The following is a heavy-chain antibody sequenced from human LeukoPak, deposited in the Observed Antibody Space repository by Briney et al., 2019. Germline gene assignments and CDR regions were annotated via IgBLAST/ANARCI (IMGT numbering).Heavy chain of an antibody. D-gene: IGHD6-19*01. CDR1: GGSISSYY. CDR3: ARGAVAGTFDY. CDR2: IYYSGST. V-gene: IGHV4-59*01. J-gene: IGHJ4*02. Sequence: SQTLSLTCTVSGGSISSYYWSWVRQPPGKGLEWIGYIYYSGSTNYNPSLKSRVTISVDTSKNQFSLKLSSVTAADTAVYYCARGAVAGTFDYWGQGTLVTVSS.